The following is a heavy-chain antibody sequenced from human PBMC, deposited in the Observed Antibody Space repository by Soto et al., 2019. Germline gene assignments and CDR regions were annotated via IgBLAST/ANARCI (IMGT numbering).Heavy chain of an antibody. V-gene: IGHV3-30-3*01. CDR3: ARPLLWFGELPTFYGMDV. CDR2: ISYDGSNK. J-gene: IGHJ6*02. CDR1: GFTFSSYA. D-gene: IGHD3-10*01. Sequence: QVQLVESGGGVVQPGRSLRLSCAASGFTFSSYAMHWVRQAPGKGLEWVAVISYDGSNKYYADSVKGRFTISRDNSKNTLYLQMNSLRAEDTAVYYCARPLLWFGELPTFYGMDVWGQGTTVTVSS.